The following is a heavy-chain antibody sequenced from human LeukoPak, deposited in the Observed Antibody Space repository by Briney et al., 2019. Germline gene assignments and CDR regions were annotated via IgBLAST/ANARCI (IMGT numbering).Heavy chain of an antibody. J-gene: IGHJ3*02. Sequence: ASVKVSCKASGYIFTGYYIHWVRQAPGQGLEWMGWINPHSGGTNYAERLQGRVTLTRDTPISTAYMELISLRSDDTAVYYCARDSGDSTWSPEAFDIWGQGTMVTVSS. CDR3: ARDSGDSTWSPEAFDI. CDR2: INPHSGGT. D-gene: IGHD6-13*01. V-gene: IGHV1-2*02. CDR1: GYIFTGYY.